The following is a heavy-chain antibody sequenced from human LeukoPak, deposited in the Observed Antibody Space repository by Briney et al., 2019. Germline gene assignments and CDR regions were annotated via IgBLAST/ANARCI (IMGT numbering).Heavy chain of an antibody. Sequence: AGGSLRLSCAASGFTFSDYYMKWIRQAPGKGLEWISCISSSGNTIYHADSVKGRFTISRDSAKKSLYLHMSSLRADDTAVYYCARVGAAAGYHLDYWGPGTMVTVSS. V-gene: IGHV3-11*01. J-gene: IGHJ4*02. CDR3: ARVGAAAGYHLDY. CDR1: GFTFSDYY. CDR2: ISSSGNTI. D-gene: IGHD6-13*01.